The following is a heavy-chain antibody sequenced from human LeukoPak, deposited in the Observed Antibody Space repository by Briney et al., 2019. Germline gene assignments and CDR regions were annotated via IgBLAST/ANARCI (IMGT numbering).Heavy chain of an antibody. CDR1: GYTFTSYG. CDR2: ISAYNGNT. D-gene: IGHD3-22*01. Sequence: ASVKVSCKASGYTFTSYGISWVRQAPGQGLGWMGWISAYNGNTNYAQKLQGRVTMTTDTSPSTAYMELRSLRSDDTAVYYCARVYYYDSSGYYGCDYWGQGTLVTVSS. CDR3: ARVYYYDSSGYYGCDY. V-gene: IGHV1-18*01. J-gene: IGHJ4*02.